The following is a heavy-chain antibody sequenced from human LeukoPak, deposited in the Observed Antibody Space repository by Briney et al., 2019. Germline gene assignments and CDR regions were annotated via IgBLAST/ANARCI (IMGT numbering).Heavy chain of an antibody. CDR2: IYYSGST. D-gene: IGHD2-15*01. J-gene: IGHJ4*02. CDR3: ARSLNLRRLQADY. CDR1: GGSISSSSYY. Sequence: SETLSLTCTVSGGSISSSSYYWGWIRQPPGKGLEWIGSIYYSGSTYYNPSLKSRVTISVDTSKNQFSLKLSSVTAADTAVYYCARSLNLRRLQADYWGQGTLVTVSS. V-gene: IGHV4-39*01.